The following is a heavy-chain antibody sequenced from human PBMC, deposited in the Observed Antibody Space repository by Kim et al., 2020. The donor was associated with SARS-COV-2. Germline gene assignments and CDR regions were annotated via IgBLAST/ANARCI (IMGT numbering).Heavy chain of an antibody. J-gene: IGHJ4*02. D-gene: IGHD3-22*01. CDR2: IYYSGST. Sequence: SETLSLTCTVSGGSISSGGYYWSWIRQHPGKGLEWIGYIYYSGSTYYNPSLKSRVTISVDTSKNQFSLKLSSVTAADTAVYYCARVPWNYYDSSGGTFDYWGQGTLVTVSS. V-gene: IGHV4-31*03. CDR1: GGSISSGGYY. CDR3: ARVPWNYYDSSGGTFDY.